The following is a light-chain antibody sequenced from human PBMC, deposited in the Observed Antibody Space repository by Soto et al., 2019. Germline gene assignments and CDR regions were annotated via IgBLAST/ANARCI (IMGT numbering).Light chain of an antibody. CDR3: IAYSRSSTPYV. V-gene: IGLV2-14*01. CDR1: SSDVGRYNY. CDR2: EVS. J-gene: IGLJ1*01. Sequence: QSVLTQPASVSGSPGQSITISCTGSSSDVGRYNYVSWYQQHPGKAPKLMIYEVSNRPSGVSNRFSGSKSGNTASLTISGLQAEDEADYYCIAYSRSSTPYVFGTGTKLTVL.